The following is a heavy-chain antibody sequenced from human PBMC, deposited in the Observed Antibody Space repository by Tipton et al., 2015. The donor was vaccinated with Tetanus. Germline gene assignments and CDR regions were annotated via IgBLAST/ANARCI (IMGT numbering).Heavy chain of an antibody. Sequence: GLVKPSETLSLTCSVTGGSLRGGDYHWSWIRQPPGKGLEWLAYVSSSGRTNSNYDLKSRITTSHDTSKNQFFLRLTSVTSADTAVYYCARANYDNSKKGPFDSWGQGTLVIVSS. CDR2: VSSSGRT. D-gene: IGHD3-3*01. CDR1: GGSLRGGDYH. V-gene: IGHV4-61*08. CDR3: ARANYDNSKKGPFDS. J-gene: IGHJ4*02.